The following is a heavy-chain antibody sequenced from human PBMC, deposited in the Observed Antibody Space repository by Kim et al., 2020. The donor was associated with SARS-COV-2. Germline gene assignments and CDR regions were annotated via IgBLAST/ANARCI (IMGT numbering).Heavy chain of an antibody. CDR1: GFTFNDYT. CDR2: ISISSSYI. Sequence: GGSLRLSCAASGFTFNDYTMNWVRQAPGKGLEWVSSISISSSYIYYADSVKGRFTISRDNAKNSLYLQMNSLRAEDTAVYYCARDRALGYSGYAYFDCWGQGILVTVSS. J-gene: IGHJ4*02. CDR3: ARDRALGYSGYAYFDC. V-gene: IGHV3-21*01. D-gene: IGHD5-12*01.